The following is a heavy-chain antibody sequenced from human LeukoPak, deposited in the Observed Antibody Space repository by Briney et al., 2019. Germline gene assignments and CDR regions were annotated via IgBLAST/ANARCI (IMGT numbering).Heavy chain of an antibody. D-gene: IGHD3-9*01. CDR2: IYPGDSDT. CDR1: GYSFTSYW. Sequence: GESLKISCKGSGYSFTSYWIGWVRQMPGKGLELTGIIYPGDSDTRYSPSFQGQVTISADKSISTAYLQWSSLKASDTAMYYCARRGPYDILTGYYYDYWGQGTLVTVSS. J-gene: IGHJ4*02. CDR3: ARRGPYDILTGYYYDY. V-gene: IGHV5-51*01.